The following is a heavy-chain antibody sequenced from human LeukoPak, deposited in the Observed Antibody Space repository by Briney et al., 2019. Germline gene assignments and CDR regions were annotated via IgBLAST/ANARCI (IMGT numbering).Heavy chain of an antibody. V-gene: IGHV1-69*06. CDR2: FIPIFGTA. J-gene: IGHJ6*03. Sequence: ASVKVSCKASGGTFSSYAISWVRQPPGQGLEWMGGFIPIFGTANYAQKFQVRVTITADKYTSTAYMELSSLRSEDTAVYYCARYYSNYDYYYYYMDVWGKGTTVTVSS. CDR1: GGTFSSYA. CDR3: ARYYSNYDYYYYYMDV. D-gene: IGHD4-11*01.